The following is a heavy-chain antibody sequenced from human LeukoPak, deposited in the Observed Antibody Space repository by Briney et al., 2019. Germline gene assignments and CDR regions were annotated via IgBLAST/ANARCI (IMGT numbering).Heavy chain of an antibody. Sequence: SETLSLTCIVSGGSTSGGNYYWGWIRQPPGKGLEWIGGFPFFGNPYYNPSLKSRITISIDTSKNHFSLKLSSVTAADTAVYYCARLGAGPTYYDFWSGYSSFYFDYWGQGTLVTVSS. D-gene: IGHD3-3*01. CDR1: GGSTSGGNYY. CDR2: FPFFGNP. J-gene: IGHJ4*02. V-gene: IGHV4-39*02. CDR3: ARLGAGPTYYDFWSGYSSFYFDY.